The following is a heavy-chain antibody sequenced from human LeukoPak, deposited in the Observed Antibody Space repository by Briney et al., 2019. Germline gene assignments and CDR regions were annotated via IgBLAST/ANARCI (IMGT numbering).Heavy chain of an antibody. Sequence: GGSLRLSCAASGFTFDDYGMSWVRQAPGKGLEWVSGINWNGGSTGYADSVKGRFTISRDNAKNSLYLQVNSLRAEDTALYYCARDHAGGSGSYYDYWGQGTLVTVSS. CDR1: GFTFDDYG. J-gene: IGHJ4*02. D-gene: IGHD3-10*01. V-gene: IGHV3-20*04. CDR2: INWNGGST. CDR3: ARDHAGGSGSYYDY.